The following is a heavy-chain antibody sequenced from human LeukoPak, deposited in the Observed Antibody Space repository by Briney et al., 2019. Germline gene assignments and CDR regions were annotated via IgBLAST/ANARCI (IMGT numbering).Heavy chain of an antibody. Sequence: PGGSLRLSCAASGFTLSSYGMHWVRQAPGKGLEWVAFIRYDGSNKYYADSVKGRFTISRDNSKNTLYLQMNSLRAEDTAVYYCAKDRGDIAVAGTTIDYWGQGTLVTVSS. CDR3: AKDRGDIAVAGTTIDY. CDR1: GFTLSSYG. CDR2: IRYDGSNK. V-gene: IGHV3-30*02. D-gene: IGHD6-19*01. J-gene: IGHJ4*02.